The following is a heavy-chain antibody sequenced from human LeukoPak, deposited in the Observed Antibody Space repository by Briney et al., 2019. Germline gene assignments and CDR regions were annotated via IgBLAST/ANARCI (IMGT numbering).Heavy chain of an antibody. Sequence: GGSLRLSCAASGFTFSSYGMHWVRQAPGKGLEWVAFIRYDGSNKYYADSVKGRFTISRDNSKNTLYLQMNSLRAEDTAVYYCANLYSGYDWIDYWGQGTLVTVSS. V-gene: IGHV3-30*02. CDR3: ANLYSGYDWIDY. D-gene: IGHD5-12*01. CDR2: IRYDGSNK. CDR1: GFTFSSYG. J-gene: IGHJ4*02.